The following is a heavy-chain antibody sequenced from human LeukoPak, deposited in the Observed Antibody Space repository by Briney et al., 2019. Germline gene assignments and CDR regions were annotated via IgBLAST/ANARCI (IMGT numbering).Heavy chain of an antibody. V-gene: IGHV3-7*01. CDR1: GLSICNFW. CDR3: VTDGDRWNDFEY. CDR2: IDKDGNEI. J-gene: IGHJ4*02. D-gene: IGHD1-1*01. Sequence: GGSLRLSCAASGLSICNFWMHWVRQAPGKGLEWVAIIDKDGNEIKYVDSVKGRFTLSRDNAKNSVYLQMNSLRTEDTALYYCVTDGDRWNDFEYWGQGTLVTVSS.